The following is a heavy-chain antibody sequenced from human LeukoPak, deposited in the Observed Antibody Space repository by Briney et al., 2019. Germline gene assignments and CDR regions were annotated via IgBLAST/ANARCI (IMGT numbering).Heavy chain of an antibody. V-gene: IGHV4-34*01. CDR2: INHSGST. Sequence: KPSETLSLTCAVYGGSFSGYYWSWIRQPPGKGLEWIGEINHSGSTNYNPSLKSRVTISVDTSKNQFSLKLSSVTAADMAVYYCARGYYDSSGTYYFDYWGQGTLVTVSS. CDR1: GGSFSGYY. J-gene: IGHJ4*02. CDR3: ARGYYDSSGTYYFDY. D-gene: IGHD3-22*01.